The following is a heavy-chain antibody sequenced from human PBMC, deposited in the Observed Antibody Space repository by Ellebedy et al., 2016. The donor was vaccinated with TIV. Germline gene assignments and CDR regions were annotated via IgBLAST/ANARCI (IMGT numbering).Heavy chain of an antibody. Sequence: GESLKISCAASGLSFPNAWMNWVRQAPGKGLEWVSSISSSSSYIFYADSVKGRFTISRDNAKTSLYLQMNSLRAEDTAVYYCARDGMTETDTFDIWGQGTMVTVSS. CDR3: ARDGMTETDTFDI. CDR2: ISSSSSYI. V-gene: IGHV3-21*01. D-gene: IGHD1-20*01. J-gene: IGHJ3*02. CDR1: GLSFPNAW.